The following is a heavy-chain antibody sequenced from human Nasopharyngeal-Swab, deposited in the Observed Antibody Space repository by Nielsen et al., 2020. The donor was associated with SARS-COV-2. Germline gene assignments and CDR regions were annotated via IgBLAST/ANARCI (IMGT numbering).Heavy chain of an antibody. V-gene: IGHV4-34*01. CDR3: AGSIAAAGNFPRIRGFPDV. CDR2: INHSGST. J-gene: IGHJ6*04. D-gene: IGHD6-13*01. Sequence: WIRQPPGKGLEWIGEINHSGSTNYNPSLKSRVTISVDTSKNQFSLKLSSVTAADTAVYYCAGSIAAAGNFPRIRGFPDVWGKGTTVTVSS.